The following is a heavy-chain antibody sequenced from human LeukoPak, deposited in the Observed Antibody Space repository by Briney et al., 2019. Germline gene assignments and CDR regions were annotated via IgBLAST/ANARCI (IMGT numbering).Heavy chain of an antibody. J-gene: IGHJ3*02. Sequence: GGSLRLSCAASVFTFSSYTMNCVRQAPRKGLEWVSSISSRTSNIYYADSVKGRFTISRDDAKSSLYLQMNSLRAEDTALYYCVRDSSGSYYVDAFDIWGQGTMVTVSS. CDR3: VRDSSGSYYVDAFDI. CDR1: VFTFSSYT. V-gene: IGHV3-21*01. D-gene: IGHD1-26*01. CDR2: ISSRTSNI.